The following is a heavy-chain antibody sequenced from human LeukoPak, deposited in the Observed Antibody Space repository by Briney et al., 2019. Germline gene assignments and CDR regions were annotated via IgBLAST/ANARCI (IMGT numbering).Heavy chain of an antibody. CDR1: GGSFSRYY. Sequence: SETLSLTCAVYGGSFSRYYWSWIRQSPGKGLEWIAEIDHRGDTNYNPSVKSRVTISIDTSKNQFSLKVRSLSAADTAVYYCARGATISETGYFDFWGQGTPVTVSS. CDR2: IDHRGDT. CDR3: ARGATISETGYFDF. J-gene: IGHJ4*03. V-gene: IGHV4-34*01. D-gene: IGHD5-24*01.